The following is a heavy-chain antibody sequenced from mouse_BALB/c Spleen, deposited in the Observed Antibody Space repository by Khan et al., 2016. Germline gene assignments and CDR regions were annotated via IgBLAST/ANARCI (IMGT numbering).Heavy chain of an antibody. Sequence: EVQLVESGPGLVKPSQSLSLTCTVTGYSITSDYAWNWIRQFPGNKLEWMGYISYSGSTSYNPSLNSRISITRDPSKNQFFLQLNSVTTEDTATYYCARSGWDYAMDYWGQGTSVTVSS. CDR1: GYSITSDYA. CDR3: ARSGWDYAMDY. J-gene: IGHJ4*01. D-gene: IGHD3-1*01. CDR2: ISYSGST. V-gene: IGHV3-2*02.